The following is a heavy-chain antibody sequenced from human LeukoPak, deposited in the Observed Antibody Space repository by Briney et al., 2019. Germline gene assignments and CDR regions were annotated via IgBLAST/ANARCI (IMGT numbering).Heavy chain of an antibody. CDR1: GFTFSNYA. J-gene: IGHJ4*02. CDR2: ISTNGDST. D-gene: IGHD1-26*01. V-gene: IGHV3-64*01. CDR3: VRTSGSLDY. Sequence: GGSLRLSCVASGFTFSNYAMHWVRQAPGKGLEYVSAISTNGDSTYYANSVEGRFTISRDNSKNTVFLQLGSLRAEDMAVYYCVRTSGSLDYWGQGTLVTVSS.